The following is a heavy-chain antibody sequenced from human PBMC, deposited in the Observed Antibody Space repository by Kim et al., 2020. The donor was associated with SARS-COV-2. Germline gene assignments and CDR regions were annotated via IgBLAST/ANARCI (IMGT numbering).Heavy chain of an antibody. V-gene: IGHV4-4*07. CDR3: ASHPNTYETYYFDY. Sequence: SETLSLTCTVSGGSISSYYWSWIRQPAGKGLEWIGRIYTSGSTNYNPSLKSRVTMSVDTSKNQFSLKLSSVTAADTAVYYCASHPNTYETYYFDYWGQGTLVTVSS. CDR2: IYTSGST. D-gene: IGHD5-12*01. J-gene: IGHJ4*02. CDR1: GGSISSYY.